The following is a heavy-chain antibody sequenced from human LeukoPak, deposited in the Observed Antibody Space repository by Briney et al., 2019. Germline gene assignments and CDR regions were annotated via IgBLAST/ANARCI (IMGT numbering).Heavy chain of an antibody. J-gene: IGHJ5*02. Sequence: ASVKVSCKASGYTFTSYGISWVRQAPGQGLEWMGWISAYNGNTNYAQKLQGRVTMTEDTSTDTSYMELITLTSEDTAMYYCATDCSGSCDHWGQGTLVTVSS. CDR1: GYTFTSYG. D-gene: IGHD3-10*02. CDR2: ISAYNGNT. V-gene: IGHV1-18*01. CDR3: ATDCSGSCDH.